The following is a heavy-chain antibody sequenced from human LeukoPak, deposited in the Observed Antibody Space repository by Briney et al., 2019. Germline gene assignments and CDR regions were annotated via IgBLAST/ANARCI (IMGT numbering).Heavy chain of an antibody. J-gene: IGHJ4*02. CDR2: IYGSGRP. D-gene: IGHD5-18*01. V-gene: IGHV4-59*01. CDR1: GSSISYWY. Sequence: PSETLSLTCTVSGSSISYWYWSWIRQPPGKGLEWIGNIYGSGRPNYNPSLTSRVTMSVDTSKNQFSLKLTSVTAADTAVYYCARETSLVGYSDGLGFNYWGQGILVTVSS. CDR3: ARETSLVGYSDGLGFNY.